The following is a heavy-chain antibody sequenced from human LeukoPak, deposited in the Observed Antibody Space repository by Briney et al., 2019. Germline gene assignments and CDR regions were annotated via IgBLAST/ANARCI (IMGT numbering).Heavy chain of an antibody. CDR1: GYTFTGYF. J-gene: IGHJ5*02. D-gene: IGHD6-13*01. CDR2: INPNSGGT. CDR3: ARAQSLTAPAGTFASS. V-gene: IGHV1-2*02. Sequence: ASVKVSCKASGYTFTGYFLHWVRRAPGQGFEWVGWINPNSGGTYYTQSFQGRVTMTRDTSISTAYMELSSLRSDDTAVYYCARAQSLTAPAGTFASSWGQGTLVTVSS.